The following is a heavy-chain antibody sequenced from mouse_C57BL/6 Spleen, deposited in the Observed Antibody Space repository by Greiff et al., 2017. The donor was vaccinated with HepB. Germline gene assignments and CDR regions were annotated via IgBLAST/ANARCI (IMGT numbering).Heavy chain of an antibody. D-gene: IGHD1-1*01. Sequence: QVQLQQPGAELVRPGSSVKLSCKASGYTFTSYWMDWVKQRPGQGLEWIGNIYPSDSETHYNQKFKDKATLTVDKSSSTAYMQLSSLTSEDSAVYYCARRNYYYGSSFDYWGQGTTLTVSS. CDR2: IYPSDSET. CDR3: ARRNYYYGSSFDY. V-gene: IGHV1-61*01. CDR1: GYTFTSYW. J-gene: IGHJ2*01.